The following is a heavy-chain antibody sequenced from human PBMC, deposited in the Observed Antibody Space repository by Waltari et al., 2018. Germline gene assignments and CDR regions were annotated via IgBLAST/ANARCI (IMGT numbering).Heavy chain of an antibody. J-gene: IGHJ4*02. CDR3: ARNLYCSGGSCSDY. D-gene: IGHD2-15*01. CDR2: INAGNGNT. V-gene: IGHV1-3*01. CDR1: GYTFTSYA. Sequence: QVQLVQSGAEVKKPGASVTVSCKASGYTFTSYAMHWLRPAPGQRLEWMGWINAGNGNTKYSQKFQGRVTITRDTSASTAYMELSSLRSEDTAVYYCARNLYCSGGSCSDYWGQGTLVTVSS.